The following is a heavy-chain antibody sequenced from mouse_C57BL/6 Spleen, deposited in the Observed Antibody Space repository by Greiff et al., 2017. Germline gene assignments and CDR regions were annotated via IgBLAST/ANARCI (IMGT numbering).Heavy chain of an antibody. CDR3: AREREYYGSSHWYFDV. CDR2: INYDGSST. Sequence: EVKLVESEGGLVQPGSSMRLSCTASGFTFSDYYMAWVRQVPEKGLEWVANINYDGSSTYYLDSLKSRFIISRDNAKNVLYLQMSSLKYENTATYYGAREREYYGSSHWYFDVWGTGTTVTVSS. CDR1: GFTFSDYY. D-gene: IGHD1-1*01. J-gene: IGHJ1*03. V-gene: IGHV5-16*01.